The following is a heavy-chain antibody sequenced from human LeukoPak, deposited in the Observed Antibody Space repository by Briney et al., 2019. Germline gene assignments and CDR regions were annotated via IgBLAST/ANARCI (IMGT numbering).Heavy chain of an antibody. Sequence: SETLSLTCAVYGGSFSGYYWSWIRQPPGKGLEWIGEINHSGSTNCNPSLKSRVTISVDTSKNQFSLRLSSVTAADTAVYYCARLNVFSYRSDYWGQGTLVTVSS. CDR2: INHSGST. V-gene: IGHV4-34*01. D-gene: IGHD6-13*01. CDR3: ARLNVFSYRSDY. CDR1: GGSFSGYY. J-gene: IGHJ4*02.